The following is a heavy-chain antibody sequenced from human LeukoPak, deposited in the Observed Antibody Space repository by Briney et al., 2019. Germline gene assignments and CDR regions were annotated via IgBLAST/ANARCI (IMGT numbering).Heavy chain of an antibody. D-gene: IGHD3-10*01. CDR1: GGTFSSYA. Sequence: SVKVSCKASGGTFSSYAISWVRQAPGQGLERMGGIIPIFGTANYAQKFQGRVTITADESTSTAYMELSSLRSEDTAVYYCARVHGSGSYYEAWGQGTLVTVSS. V-gene: IGHV1-69*13. J-gene: IGHJ4*02. CDR2: IIPIFGTA. CDR3: ARVHGSGSYYEA.